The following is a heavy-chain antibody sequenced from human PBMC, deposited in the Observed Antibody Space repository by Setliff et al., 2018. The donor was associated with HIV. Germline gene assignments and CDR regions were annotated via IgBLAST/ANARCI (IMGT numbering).Heavy chain of an antibody. CDR3: ARERLRFLEWLPLDY. Sequence: GGSLRLSCAASGFTFSSYAMHWVRQAPGKGLEWVAVISYDGSNKYYADSVKGRFTISRDNSKNTLYLQMNSLRAEDTAVYNCARERLRFLEWLPLDYWGQGTLVTVSS. J-gene: IGHJ4*02. CDR2: ISYDGSNK. D-gene: IGHD3-3*01. CDR1: GFTFSSYA. V-gene: IGHV3-30*04.